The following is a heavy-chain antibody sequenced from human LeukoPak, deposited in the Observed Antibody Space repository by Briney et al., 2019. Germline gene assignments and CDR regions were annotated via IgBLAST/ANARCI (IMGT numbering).Heavy chain of an antibody. CDR1: GFTFSGYE. CDR3: ARVGVVVAATGNLWFDP. V-gene: IGHV3-48*03. Sequence: GGSLRLSCAASGFTFSGYEMNWVRQAPGKGLEWVSFISSSGTTIYYADSVKGRFTISRDNAKNSLYLQTNSLRAEDTAVYYCARVGVVVAATGNLWFDPWGQGTLVTVSS. CDR2: ISSSGTTI. J-gene: IGHJ5*02. D-gene: IGHD2-15*01.